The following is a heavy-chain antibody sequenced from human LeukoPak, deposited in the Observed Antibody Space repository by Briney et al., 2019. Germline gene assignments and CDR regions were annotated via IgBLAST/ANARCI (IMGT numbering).Heavy chain of an antibody. V-gene: IGHV4-59*01. J-gene: IGHJ4*02. CDR1: GGSLSSYY. Sequence: ASETLSLTCTVSGGSLSSYYWSWIRQPPGKGLEWIGYIYYSGGTNYNPSLKSRVTISIDTSKSQFSLKLRSVTAADTAVYYCANANNWGRFDYWGQGTLVTVSS. CDR2: IYYSGGT. D-gene: IGHD7-27*01. CDR3: ANANNWGRFDY.